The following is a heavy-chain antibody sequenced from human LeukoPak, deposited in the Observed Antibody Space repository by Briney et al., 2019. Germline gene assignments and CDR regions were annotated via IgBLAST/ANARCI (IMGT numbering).Heavy chain of an antibody. J-gene: IGHJ4*02. CDR3: TELDCNSTNCHDY. CDR1: GFTFSNYN. D-gene: IGHD2-2*01. CDR2: ISSSSSTM. Sequence: PGGSLRLSCVTSGFTFSNYNMNWVRQAPGKGLEWVSYISSSSSTMYYADSVKGRFTISRDNAKNSLYLQTNSLRAEDTAVYYCTELDCNSTNCHDYXGXGTLVSVSS. V-gene: IGHV3-48*04.